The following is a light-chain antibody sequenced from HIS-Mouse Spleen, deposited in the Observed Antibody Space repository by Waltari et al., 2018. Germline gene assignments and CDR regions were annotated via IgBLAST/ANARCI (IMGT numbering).Light chain of an antibody. Sequence: QSALTQPASVSGSPGQSITIPCTGTSSDVGSYNLVSWYQQHPGKAPKLMIYKGSKRPSGVSNRFSGSNSGNTASLTISGLQAEDEADSYCCSYAGSSTWVFGGGTKLTVL. CDR1: SSDVGSYNL. CDR2: KGS. V-gene: IGLV2-23*01. CDR3: CSYAGSSTWV. J-gene: IGLJ3*02.